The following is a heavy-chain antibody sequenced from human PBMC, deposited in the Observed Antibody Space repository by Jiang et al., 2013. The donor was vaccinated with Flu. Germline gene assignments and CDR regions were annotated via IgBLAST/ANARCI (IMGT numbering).Heavy chain of an antibody. V-gene: IGHV1-24*01. CDR1: GYTLTKLS. Sequence: SGAEVKKPGASVKVSCKVSGYTLTKLSMHWVRQAPGKGLEWMGGFDPEDGEIIYAQKFQGRVTMTEDTSTDTAYMELSSLRSEDTAVYYCATGLTGGPSSWDLWGQGTLVTVSS. CDR3: ATGLTGGPSSWDL. CDR2: FDPEDGEI. J-gene: IGHJ4*02. D-gene: IGHD6-13*01.